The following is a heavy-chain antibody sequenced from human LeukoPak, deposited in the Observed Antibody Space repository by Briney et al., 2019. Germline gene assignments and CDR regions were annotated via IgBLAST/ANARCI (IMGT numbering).Heavy chain of an antibody. Sequence: GGSLRLSCAASGFTFNSYSMNWVRQAPGKGLEWVSSISSSSSNIHYADSLKGRFTISRDNAKNSLYLQMNSLRAEDTAVYYCARGGPSDAFDIWGQGTMVTVSS. CDR2: ISSSSSNI. V-gene: IGHV3-21*01. CDR1: GFTFNSYS. CDR3: ARGGPSDAFDI. J-gene: IGHJ3*02.